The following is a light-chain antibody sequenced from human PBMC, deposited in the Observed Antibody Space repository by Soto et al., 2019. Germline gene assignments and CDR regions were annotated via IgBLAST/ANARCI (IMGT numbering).Light chain of an antibody. CDR1: QSVSSGY. CDR2: GAS. J-gene: IGKJ5*01. CDR3: QQYSSSPSIT. Sequence: DIVLTQSPGTLSLSPGERATLSCRASQSVSSGYLAWYQQKPGQAPRLLIYGASTRATGIPDRFSGSGSGTDFTLTISRLEPEDFAVYYCQQYSSSPSITFGQRTRLEIK. V-gene: IGKV3-20*01.